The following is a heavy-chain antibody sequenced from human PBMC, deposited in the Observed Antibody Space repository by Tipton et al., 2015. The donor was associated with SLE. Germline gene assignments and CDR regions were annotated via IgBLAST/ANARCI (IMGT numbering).Heavy chain of an antibody. Sequence: SLRLSCAASGFPFSRYWMHWVRQAPGKGLVWVSRINSDGSNIHYADSVNGRFTISRDNAKNTLYLQMNSLRAEDTAVYYCAWVRDAFDIWGQGTMVTVSS. J-gene: IGHJ3*02. CDR2: INSDGSNI. D-gene: IGHD5-12*01. CDR3: AWVRDAFDI. V-gene: IGHV3-74*01. CDR1: GFPFSRYW.